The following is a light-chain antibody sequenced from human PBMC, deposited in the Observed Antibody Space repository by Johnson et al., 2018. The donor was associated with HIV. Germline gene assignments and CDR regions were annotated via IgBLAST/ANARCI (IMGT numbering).Light chain of an antibody. CDR2: DND. CDR1: SSNIGNNY. J-gene: IGLJ1*01. CDR3: GTWDSGLGALYV. Sequence: QLVLTQPPSVSAAPGQKVTISCSGSSSNIGNNYVSWYQQLPGTAPKLLIYDNDKRPSGIPDRFSGSKSGTSATLAITGLQTGDEADYYCGTWDSGLGALYVFGTGTNVTVL. V-gene: IGLV1-51*01.